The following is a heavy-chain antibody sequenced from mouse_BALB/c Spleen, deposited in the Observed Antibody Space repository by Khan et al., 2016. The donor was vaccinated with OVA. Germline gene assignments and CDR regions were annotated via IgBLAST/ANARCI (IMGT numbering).Heavy chain of an antibody. CDR3: ARTAIHYYGSYTMDY. D-gene: IGHD1-2*01. V-gene: IGHV14-3*02. Sequence: VQLQQSGAELVKPGASVKLSCTASGFKIKDTYIHWIMQRPEQGLEWIGRIDPATGNSSYDPKFQGKATITADTSSNTAYLHLTGLTSEDTAFYYCARTAIHYYGSYTMDYWGHGTSVTVSS. CDR1: GFKIKDTY. CDR2: IDPATGNS. J-gene: IGHJ4*01.